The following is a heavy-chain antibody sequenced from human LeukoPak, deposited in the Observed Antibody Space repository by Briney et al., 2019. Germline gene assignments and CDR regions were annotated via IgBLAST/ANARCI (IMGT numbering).Heavy chain of an antibody. CDR1: GGSISSSTYY. D-gene: IGHD3-22*01. CDR2: VYYSGNI. J-gene: IGHJ3*02. Sequence: SETLSLTCTVSGGSISSSTYYWGWIRQPPGKGLEWIGSVYYSGNIYYNPSLKSRVTISVATSKNQFTLKLSSVTVADTAVYYCAREVTGYYDSSGYRMMKAFDIWGQGTMVTVSS. CDR3: AREVTGYYDSSGYRMMKAFDI. V-gene: IGHV4-39*06.